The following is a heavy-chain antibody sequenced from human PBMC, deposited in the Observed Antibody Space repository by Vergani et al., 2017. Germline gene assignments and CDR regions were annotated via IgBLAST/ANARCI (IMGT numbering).Heavy chain of an antibody. CDR1: GFSFPGYA. J-gene: IGHJ4*02. Sequence: EVQLLESGGGLVQPGGSLRLSCEASGFSFPGYAMSWVRQAPGKGLEWVSSVSGSSATPYYADSVKGRFIISRDNSKSTLYLHMGSLRAEDTAIYYCVRDGEKVGYQRHNYLGCLGQGALVTVSS. CDR2: VSGSSATP. V-gene: IGHV3-23*01. CDR3: VRDGEKVGYQRHNYLGC. D-gene: IGHD6-25*01.